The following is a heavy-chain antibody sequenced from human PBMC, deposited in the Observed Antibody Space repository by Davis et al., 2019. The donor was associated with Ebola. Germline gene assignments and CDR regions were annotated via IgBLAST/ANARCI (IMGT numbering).Heavy chain of an antibody. CDR2: ISSTSSSI. J-gene: IGHJ4*01. CDR3: ARGGYD. V-gene: IGHV3-48*02. Sequence: PGGSLRLSCAASGFTFSIYRMNWVRQAPGKGLEWISYISSTSSSIYYADSVKGRFTISRDNAKNSLYLQMNSLRDGDTAVYYCARGGYDWGQGTLVTVSS. CDR1: GFTFSIYR. D-gene: IGHD3-3*01.